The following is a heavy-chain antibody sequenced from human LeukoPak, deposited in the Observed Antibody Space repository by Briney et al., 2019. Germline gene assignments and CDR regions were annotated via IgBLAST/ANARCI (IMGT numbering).Heavy chain of an antibody. CDR3: ARHEPYRVPVAGTYYSYPMDV. Sequence: SETLSLTCAVYGGSFSGYYWSWIRQPPGKGLEWIGSIYYSGSTSYNPSLKSRLTISVDTSKNQFSLKLTSVTAADTAVYYCARHEPYRVPVAGTYYSYPMDVWGQGTTVTVSS. CDR2: IYYSGST. D-gene: IGHD6-19*01. J-gene: IGHJ6*02. V-gene: IGHV4-34*11. CDR1: GGSFSGYY.